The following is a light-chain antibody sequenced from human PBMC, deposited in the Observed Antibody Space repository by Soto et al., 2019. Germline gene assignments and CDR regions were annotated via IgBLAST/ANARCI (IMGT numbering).Light chain of an antibody. V-gene: IGKV3-15*01. CDR3: QQYHNWPA. J-gene: IGKJ1*01. CDR1: QSVFSS. Sequence: EIVMTQSPDTLSVSPGERATLSCRASQSVFSSLAWYQQKPGQAPRLLIYGAATRATGIPARFSGSGSGTEFTLTISRLQSEDFAVYYCQQYHNWPAFGQGTKVEIK. CDR2: GAA.